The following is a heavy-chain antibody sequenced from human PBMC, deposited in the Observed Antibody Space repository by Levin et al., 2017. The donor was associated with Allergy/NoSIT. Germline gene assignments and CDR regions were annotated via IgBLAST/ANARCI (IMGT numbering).Heavy chain of an antibody. CDR2: IYLSGST. D-gene: IGHD5-18*01. CDR1: GGSISSGGYS. Sequence: PSQTLSLTCAVSGGSISSGGYSWSWIRQPPGKGLEWIGNIYLSGSTYYNPSLKSRVTISVDRSKNQFSLNLSSVTAADTAVYYCARVAGYSYGYYFDYWGEGTLVTVSS. J-gene: IGHJ4*02. V-gene: IGHV4-30-2*01. CDR3: ARVAGYSYGYYFDY.